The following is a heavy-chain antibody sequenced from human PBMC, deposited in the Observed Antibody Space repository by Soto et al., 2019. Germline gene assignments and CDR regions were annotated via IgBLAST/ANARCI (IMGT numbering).Heavy chain of an antibody. D-gene: IGHD6-13*01. CDR1: GGSFSGYY. CDR3: ARGGAAAGINQPYYYYYGMDV. J-gene: IGHJ6*02. CDR2: INHSGST. Sequence: SETLSLTCAVYGGSFSGYYWSWIRQPPGKGLEWIGEINHSGSTNYNPSLKSRVTISVDTSKNQFSLKLSSVTAADTAVYYRARGGAAAGINQPYYYYYGMDVWGQGTTVTVSS. V-gene: IGHV4-34*01.